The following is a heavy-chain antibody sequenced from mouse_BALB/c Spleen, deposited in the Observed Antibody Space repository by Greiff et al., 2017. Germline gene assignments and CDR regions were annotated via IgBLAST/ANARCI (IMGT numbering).Heavy chain of an antibody. CDR3: ARPGYYDYDEGPWFAY. CDR1: GFDFSRYW. J-gene: IGHJ3*01. V-gene: IGHV4-1*02. Sequence: EVKLMESGGGLVQPGGSLKLSCAASGFDFSRYWMSWVRQAPGKGLEWIGEINPDSSTINYTPSLKDKFIISRDNAKNTLYLQMSKVRSEDTALYYCARPGYYDYDEGPWFAYWGQGTLVTVSA. D-gene: IGHD2-4*01. CDR2: INPDSSTI.